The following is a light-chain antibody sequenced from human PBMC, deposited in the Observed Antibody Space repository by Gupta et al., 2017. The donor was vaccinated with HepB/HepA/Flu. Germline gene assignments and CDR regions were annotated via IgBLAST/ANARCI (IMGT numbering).Light chain of an antibody. CDR1: SSNIGSTT. CDR3: AAWDDSLNGVV. CDR2: SNN. J-gene: IGLJ3*02. Sequence: QSVLTQPPSASGTPGQRVPISCSGSSSNIGSTTVNWYQQHPGTAPKLLIYSNNQRPSGVPDRCSGSKAGTSASLAISGLQSEDEADYYCAAWDDSLNGVVLGGGTKLTVL. V-gene: IGLV1-44*01.